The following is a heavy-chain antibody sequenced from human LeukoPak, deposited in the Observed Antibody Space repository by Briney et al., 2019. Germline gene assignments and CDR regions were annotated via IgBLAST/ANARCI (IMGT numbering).Heavy chain of an antibody. CDR3: ARDQYWSGYAFDI. CDR1: GFTFSSYA. Sequence: GGSLRLSCAASGFTFSSYAMSWVRQAPGKGLEWVSAISGSGGSTYYADSVKGRFTISRDNSKNTLYLQMNSLRAEDTAVYYCARDQYWSGYAFDIWGQGTMVTVSS. D-gene: IGHD3-3*01. J-gene: IGHJ3*02. CDR2: ISGSGGST. V-gene: IGHV3-23*01.